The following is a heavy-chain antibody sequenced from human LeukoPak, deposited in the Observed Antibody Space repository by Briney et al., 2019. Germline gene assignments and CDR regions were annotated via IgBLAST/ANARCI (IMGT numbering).Heavy chain of an antibody. CDR2: IRYDGSNK. Sequence: GALRLSCAASGFSFSTYGMHWVRQAPGKGLEWVAFIRYDGSNKFYADSVKGRFTTSRDNSKNTLYLQMNSLRGEDTAVYYCAKGEYSSSSQVFDYWGQGTLVTVSS. D-gene: IGHD6-6*01. J-gene: IGHJ4*02. V-gene: IGHV3-30*02. CDR3: AKGEYSSSSQVFDY. CDR1: GFSFSTYG.